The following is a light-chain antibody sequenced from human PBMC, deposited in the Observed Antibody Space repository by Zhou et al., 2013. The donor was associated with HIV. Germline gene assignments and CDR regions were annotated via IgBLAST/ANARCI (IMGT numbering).Light chain of an antibody. Sequence: IQLTQSPSSLSASVGDRVIITCRASQDINNYLAWYQQKPGKVPKLLIYAASTLQSGVPSRFSGSGSGTDFTLTISSLQPEDVATYYCQKYNSAPQTFGQGTKVEIK. CDR2: AAS. CDR1: QDINNY. V-gene: IGKV1-27*01. J-gene: IGKJ1*01. CDR3: QKYNSAPQT.